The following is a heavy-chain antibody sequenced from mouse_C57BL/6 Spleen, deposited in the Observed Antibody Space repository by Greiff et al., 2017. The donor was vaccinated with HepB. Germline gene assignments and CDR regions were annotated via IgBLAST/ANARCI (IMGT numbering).Heavy chain of an antibody. J-gene: IGHJ4*01. D-gene: IGHD1-1*01. CDR1: GFTFSDFY. Sequence: EVQLVESGGGLVQSGRSLRLSCATSGFTFSDFYMEWVRQAPGKGLEWIAASRNKANDYTTEYSASVKGRFIVSRDTSQSILYLQMNALRAEDTAIYYCARDAGVVARGAMDYWGQGTSVTVSS. CDR3: ARDAGVVARGAMDY. V-gene: IGHV7-1*01. CDR2: SRNKANDYTT.